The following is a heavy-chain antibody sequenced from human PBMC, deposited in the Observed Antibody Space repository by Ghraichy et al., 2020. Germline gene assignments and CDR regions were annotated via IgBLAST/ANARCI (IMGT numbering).Heavy chain of an antibody. J-gene: IGHJ4*02. CDR1: GFTFSAYW. D-gene: IGHD4-11*01. V-gene: IGHV3-74*01. Sequence: GESLNISCTASGFTFSAYWMHWVRQAPGKGLVWVSRINSDGRTTTYADSVKGRFTISRDNARNTLFLQMNNLRAEDTALYYCAREETYGNYDYFDYWGQGALVTVSS. CDR2: INSDGRTT. CDR3: AREETYGNYDYFDY.